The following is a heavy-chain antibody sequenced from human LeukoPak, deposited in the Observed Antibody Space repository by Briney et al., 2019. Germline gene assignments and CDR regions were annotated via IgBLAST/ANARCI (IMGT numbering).Heavy chain of an antibody. CDR3: ARGRVGASVYYYYYMDV. J-gene: IGHJ6*03. CDR1: GFTFSSYS. CDR2: TSSSSSYI. Sequence: GGSLRLSCAASGFTFSSYSMNWVRQAPGKGLEWVSSTSSSSSYIYYADSVKGRFTISRDNAKNSLYLQMNSLRAEDTAVYYCARGRVGASVYYYYYMDVWGKGTTVTVSS. D-gene: IGHD1-26*01. V-gene: IGHV3-21*01.